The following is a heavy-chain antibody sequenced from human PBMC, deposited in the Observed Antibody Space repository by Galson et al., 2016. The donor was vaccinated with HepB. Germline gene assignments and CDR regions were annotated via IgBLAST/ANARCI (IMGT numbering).Heavy chain of an antibody. V-gene: IGHV3-7*01. CDR3: ARNTYSNILTDYYKFDP. J-gene: IGHJ5*02. CDR1: GFTFSNYW. D-gene: IGHD3-9*01. CDR2: INQDESET. Sequence: SLRLSCAASGFTFSNYWMSWVRQAPGKGLDWVANINQDESETYYVDSVKGRFTISRDNAKNSLYLQMNSLRAEDTAVYYCARNTYSNILTDYYKFDPWGQGTLVTVSS.